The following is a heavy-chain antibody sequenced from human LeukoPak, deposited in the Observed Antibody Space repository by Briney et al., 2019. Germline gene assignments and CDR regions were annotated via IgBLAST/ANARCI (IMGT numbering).Heavy chain of an antibody. CDR1: GYTFTSYD. V-gene: IGHV1-46*01. J-gene: IGHJ3*02. Sequence: GASVKVSCKASGYTFTSYDVHWVRQAPGQGLECMGIINPSGGSTSYAQKFQGRVTMTTDTSTSTAYMELRSLRSDDTAVYYCATPSSKTSRGAFDIWGQGTMVTVSS. D-gene: IGHD6-6*01. CDR2: INPSGGST. CDR3: ATPSSKTSRGAFDI.